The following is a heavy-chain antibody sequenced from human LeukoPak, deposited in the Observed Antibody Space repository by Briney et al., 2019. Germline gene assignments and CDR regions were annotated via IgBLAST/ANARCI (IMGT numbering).Heavy chain of an antibody. J-gene: IGHJ4*02. D-gene: IGHD4-17*01. Sequence: GGSLRLSCAASGFTFSSYTMSWVRQAPGEGLEWLSAINGRGITYYAGSVKGRFTISRDNSENTLYLQMNSLTVDDTAVYFCAKERQTGDYFTSDYWGQGTLVTVSS. CDR1: GFTFSSYT. CDR2: INGRGIT. V-gene: IGHV3-23*01. CDR3: AKERQTGDYFTSDY.